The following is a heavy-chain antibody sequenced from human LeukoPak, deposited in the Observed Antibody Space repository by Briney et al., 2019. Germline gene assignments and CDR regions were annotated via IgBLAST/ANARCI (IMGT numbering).Heavy chain of an antibody. J-gene: IGHJ4*02. V-gene: IGHV4-59*08. D-gene: IGHD3-10*01. CDR1: GGSISSYY. CDR2: IYYSGST. CDR3: ARLAMVREDDY. Sequence: SETLSLTCTVSGGSISSYYWSWIRQPPGKGLEWIGYIYYSGSTNYNPSLKSRVTISVDTSKNQFSLKLSSVTAADTAVYYCARLAMVREDDYWGQGTLVTVSS.